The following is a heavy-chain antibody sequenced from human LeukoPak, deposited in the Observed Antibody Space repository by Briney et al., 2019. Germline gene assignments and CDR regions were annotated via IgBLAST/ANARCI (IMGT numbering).Heavy chain of an antibody. J-gene: IGHJ5*02. Sequence: SETLSLTCTVSGGSISSYYWSWIRQPAGKGLEWIGYIYYSGSTNYNPSLKSRVTISVDTSKNQFSLKLSSVTAADTAVYYCARRTVTIVSNWFDPWGQGTLVTVSS. CDR3: ARRTVTIVSNWFDP. V-gene: IGHV4-59*08. CDR1: GGSISSYY. CDR2: IYYSGST. D-gene: IGHD4-11*01.